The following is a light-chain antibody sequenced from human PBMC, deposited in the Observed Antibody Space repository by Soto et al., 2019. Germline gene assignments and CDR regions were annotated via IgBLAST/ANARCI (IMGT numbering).Light chain of an antibody. CDR1: QSISTY. CDR3: QQCYSSPRT. J-gene: IGKJ1*01. Sequence: DIQMTQSPSTLSASVGDRVTITCRASQSISTYLNWYQQKLGRAPTLLIYAASSLQSVVPSRFSGGGSGTDFTLTISSLQPEDVAMYFCQQCYSSPRTFGQGTKVEIK. V-gene: IGKV1-39*01. CDR2: AAS.